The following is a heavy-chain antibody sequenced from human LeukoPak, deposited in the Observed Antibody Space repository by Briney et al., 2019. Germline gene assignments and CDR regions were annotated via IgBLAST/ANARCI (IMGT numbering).Heavy chain of an antibody. CDR3: ARGTYRWHQSFDY. CDR1: GYAYTSYA. J-gene: IGHJ4*02. Sequence: ASVKVSCKASGYAYTSYAVHWVRQAPGQRLEWMGWINAGNGNTKYTQKFQGRVNITRDTSATTAYMELSSLRSEDTAVYYCARGTYRWHQSFDYWGQGTLVTVSS. CDR2: INAGNGNT. V-gene: IGHV1-3*01. D-gene: IGHD1-26*01.